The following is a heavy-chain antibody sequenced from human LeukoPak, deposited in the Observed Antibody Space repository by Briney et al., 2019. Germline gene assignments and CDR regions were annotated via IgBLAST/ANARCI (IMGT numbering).Heavy chain of an antibody. CDR1: GGTFSSYA. CDR3: ARVNCGGDCYFDY. Sequence: LVKVSCKASGGTFSSYAISWVRQAPGQGLEWMGRIIPILGIANYAQKFQGRVTITADKSTSTAYMELSSLRSEDTAVYYCARVNCGGDCYFDYWGQGTLVTVSS. V-gene: IGHV1-69*04. CDR2: IIPILGIA. J-gene: IGHJ4*02. D-gene: IGHD2-21*02.